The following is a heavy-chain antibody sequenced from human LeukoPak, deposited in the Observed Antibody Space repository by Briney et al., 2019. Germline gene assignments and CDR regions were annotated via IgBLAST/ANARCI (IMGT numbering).Heavy chain of an antibody. CDR3: ARGRASGLLDWFDP. Sequence: GGSLRLSCAASGFTFSRYTMAWVRQAPGKGLEWVASIVASYVGTYYVDSVKGRFVVSRDNSKNTLYLQMDRLRLEDAAMYFCARGRASGLLDWFDPWGPGTLVTVSS. J-gene: IGHJ5*02. D-gene: IGHD2-8*02. V-gene: IGHV3-23*01. CDR2: IVASYVGT. CDR1: GFTFSRYT.